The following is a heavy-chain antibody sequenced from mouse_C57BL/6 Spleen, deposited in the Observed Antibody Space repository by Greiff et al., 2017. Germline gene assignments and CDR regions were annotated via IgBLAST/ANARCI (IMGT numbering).Heavy chain of an antibody. CDR3: ARSDCGSYY. Sequence: VQLQESGAELVRPGTSVKVSCKASGYAFTNYLIEWVKQRPGQGLEWIGVINPGSGGTNYNEKFKGKATLTADKSSSTAYMQLSSLTSEDSAVYFCARSDCGSYYWGQGTTLTVSS. D-gene: IGHD1-1*01. J-gene: IGHJ2*01. V-gene: IGHV1-54*01. CDR1: GYAFTNYL. CDR2: INPGSGGT.